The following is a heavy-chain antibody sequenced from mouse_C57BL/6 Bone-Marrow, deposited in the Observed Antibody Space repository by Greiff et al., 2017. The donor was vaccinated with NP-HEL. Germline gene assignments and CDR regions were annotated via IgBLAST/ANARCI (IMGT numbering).Heavy chain of an antibody. CDR1: GYAFSSSW. CDR3: ARFPHYYGSSYAMDY. V-gene: IGHV1-82*01. CDR2: IYPGDGDT. D-gene: IGHD1-1*01. J-gene: IGHJ4*01. Sequence: VQLQQSVPVLLKPGASVQISCKSSGYAFSSSWMNWVKQRPGKGLEWIGRIYPGDGDTNYNGKFKGQATLTADKSSSTAYMQLSSLTSEDSAVYFCARFPHYYGSSYAMDYWGQGTSVTVSS.